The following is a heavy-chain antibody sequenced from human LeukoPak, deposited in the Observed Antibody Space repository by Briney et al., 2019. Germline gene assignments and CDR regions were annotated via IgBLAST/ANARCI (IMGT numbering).Heavy chain of an antibody. CDR3: ARRGWYYGSGSYSSYYYGMDV. V-gene: IGHV5-51*01. CDR1: GYSFTSYW. CDR2: IYPGDSDT. D-gene: IGHD3-10*01. J-gene: IGHJ6*02. Sequence: GESLKISCKGSGYSFTSYWIGWVRQMSGKGLEWMGIIYPGDSDTRYSPSFQGQVTISADKSISTAYLQWSSLKASDTAMYYCARRGWYYGSGSYSSYYYGMDVWGQGTTVTVSS.